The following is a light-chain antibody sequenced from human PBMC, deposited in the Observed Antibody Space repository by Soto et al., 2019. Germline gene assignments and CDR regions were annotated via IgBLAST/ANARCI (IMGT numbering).Light chain of an antibody. J-gene: IGKJ1*01. V-gene: IGKV3-20*01. CDR3: QQYGRTSWT. CDR1: QSVSTNF. CDR2: RAS. Sequence: EIVLTQSPGTLSLSPGEGATLSCRASQSVSTNFFAWYQQKPGPAPRLLIYRASTRATGIPDRFSGSGSGTDFTLNISRLEPEDFAVYYCQQYGRTSWTFGQGTKWEIK.